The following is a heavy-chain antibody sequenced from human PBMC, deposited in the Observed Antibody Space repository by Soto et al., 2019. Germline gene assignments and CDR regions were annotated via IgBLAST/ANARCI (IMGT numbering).Heavy chain of an antibody. V-gene: IGHV2-5*01. J-gene: IGHJ3*02. Sequence: SGPTLVKPTQTLTLTCTFSGFSLSTSGVGVGWIRQPPGKALEWLALIYWNDDKRYSPSLKSRLTITKDTSKNQVVLTMTNMDPVDTATYYCAHSPLKYGSGSYAFDIWGQGTMVTVSS. CDR3: AHSPLKYGSGSYAFDI. D-gene: IGHD3-10*01. CDR1: GFSLSTSGVG. CDR2: IYWNDDK.